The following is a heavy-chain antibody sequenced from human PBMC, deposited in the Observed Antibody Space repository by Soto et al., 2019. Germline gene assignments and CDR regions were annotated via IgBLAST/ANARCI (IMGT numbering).Heavy chain of an antibody. CDR2: ISSSSSYI. CDR3: ARDNSIDIVATIYYYYYYYMDV. V-gene: IGHV3-21*01. Sequence: GGSLRLSCAASGFTFSSYSMNWVRQAPGKGLEWVSSISSSSSYIYYADSVKSRFTISRDNAKNSLYLQMNSLRAEDTAVYYCARDNSIDIVATIYYYYYYYMDVWGKGTTVTVSS. J-gene: IGHJ6*03. D-gene: IGHD5-12*01. CDR1: GFTFSSYS.